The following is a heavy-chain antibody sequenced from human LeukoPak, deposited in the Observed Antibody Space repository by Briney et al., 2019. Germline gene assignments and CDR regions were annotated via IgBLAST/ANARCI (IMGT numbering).Heavy chain of an antibody. CDR3: ARADVDV. J-gene: IGHJ6*03. V-gene: IGHV3-48*01. CDR1: GFNFNIYS. CDR2: ISSSSSKI. Sequence: GGSLRLSCAASGFNFNIYSFNWVRQAPGKGLEWDSYISSSSSKIYYADSVKGRFTISRDSGKTSVYLQMNSLRAEDTAVYYCARADVDVWGKGTTVAVSS.